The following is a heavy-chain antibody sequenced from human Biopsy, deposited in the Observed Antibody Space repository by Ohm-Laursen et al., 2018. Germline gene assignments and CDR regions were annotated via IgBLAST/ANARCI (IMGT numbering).Heavy chain of an antibody. V-gene: IGHV2-70*16. J-gene: IGHJ6*02. D-gene: IGHD2-2*02. CDR3: ARIPILVVPAAIVYRHRRHLQGLDV. CDR2: IAWDDAK. CDR1: GFSLNTRGMS. Sequence: PTQTLTLTCTLSGFSLNTRGMSVTWIRQPPGEALEWLARIAWDDAKFYNGSLKTRLTISKDTSENHVVLTLSDVDPVDTATYYCARIPILVVPAAIVYRHRRHLQGLDVWGQGTTVIVSS.